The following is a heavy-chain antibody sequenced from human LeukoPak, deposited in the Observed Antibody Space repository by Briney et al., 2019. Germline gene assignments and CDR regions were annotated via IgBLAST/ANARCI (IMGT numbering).Heavy chain of an antibody. J-gene: IGHJ4*02. D-gene: IGHD6-19*01. CDR3: ARDYSSGWPNFDY. Sequence: RASVKVSCKASGYTFTSYYMHWVRQAPGQGLEWMGIINPSGGSTSYAQKFQGRVTMTRDTSTSTVYMELRSLRSDDTAVYYCARDYSSGWPNFDYWGQGTLVTVS. V-gene: IGHV1-46*01. CDR1: GYTFTSYY. CDR2: INPSGGST.